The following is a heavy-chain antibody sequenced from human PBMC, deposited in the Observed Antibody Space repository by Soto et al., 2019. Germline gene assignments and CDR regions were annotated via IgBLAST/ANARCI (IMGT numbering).Heavy chain of an antibody. CDR1: GFTFSSYA. D-gene: IGHD1-26*01. J-gene: IGHJ6*02. CDR3: ARDVWETTSRYYGLDL. V-gene: IGHV3-23*01. Sequence: PWGSLRLSCAASGFTFSSYAMTFFRQSPLKRLEWVSGISGSGGTTSYTDSVRGRFTISRDNSKKTLFLEMKSLGVEDTAVYFCARDVWETTSRYYGLDLWGLGTTVTVSS. CDR2: ISGSGGTT.